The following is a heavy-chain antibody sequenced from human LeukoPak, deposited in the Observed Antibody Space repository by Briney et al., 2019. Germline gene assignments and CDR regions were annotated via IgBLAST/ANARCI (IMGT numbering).Heavy chain of an antibody. V-gene: IGHV4-30-2*01. CDR1: GASVSSGGSS. CDR3: ARDSYGLGSNYFDP. Sequence: SETLSLTCAVTGASVSSGGSSWAWIRQPPGKGLEWIGYIYHIVNTFCNPSLQSRVTISVDRAKNQVSLRLTSVTAAETAVYYCARDSYGLGSNYFDPWGQGTQVTVSS. D-gene: IGHD3-10*01. J-gene: IGHJ5*02. CDR2: IYHIVNT.